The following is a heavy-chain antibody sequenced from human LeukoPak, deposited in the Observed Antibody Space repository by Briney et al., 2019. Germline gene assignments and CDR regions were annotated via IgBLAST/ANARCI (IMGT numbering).Heavy chain of an antibody. J-gene: IGHJ5*01. CDR3: VRDGAVAGSHNWFDS. Sequence: ASVKVSCKASGYTFTGYHMHWVRQAPGQGLEWMGWINRNGGVTNYAQKFRGRVTITRDTSITTDYLGLRWLTSDDTAVYYCVRDGAVAGSHNWFDSWGQGTLVTVSS. V-gene: IGHV1-2*02. CDR2: INRNGGVT. CDR1: GYTFTGYH. D-gene: IGHD6-19*01.